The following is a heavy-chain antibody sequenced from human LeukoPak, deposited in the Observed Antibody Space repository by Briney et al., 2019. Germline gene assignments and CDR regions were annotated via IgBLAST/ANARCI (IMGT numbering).Heavy chain of an antibody. Sequence: PGGSLRLSCAASGFTFSYYWMTWVRQAPGRGLECVASIRQDGSGKDYVDSVKGRFTISRDNAKNSLYLQMNSLRAEDTAVYYCARDTGSFYVDYWGQGTLVTVSS. CDR3: ARDTGSFYVDY. J-gene: IGHJ4*02. CDR2: IRQDGSGK. V-gene: IGHV3-7*04. CDR1: GFTFSYYW. D-gene: IGHD1-26*01.